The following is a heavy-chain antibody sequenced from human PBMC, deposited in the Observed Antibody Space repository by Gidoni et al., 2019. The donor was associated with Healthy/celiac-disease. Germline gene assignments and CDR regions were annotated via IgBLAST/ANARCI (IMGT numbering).Heavy chain of an antibody. Sequence: QVQLQQWGAGLLKPSETLSLTCAVYGGSFSGYYWSWIRQPPGKGLEWIGEINHSGSTNYNPSLKSRVTISVDTSKNQFSLKLSSVTAADTAVYYCARLLVVVPAAIEANMYFDYWGQGTLVTVSS. CDR1: GGSFSGYY. CDR3: ARLLVVVPAAIEANMYFDY. D-gene: IGHD2-2*02. V-gene: IGHV4-34*01. CDR2: INHSGST. J-gene: IGHJ4*02.